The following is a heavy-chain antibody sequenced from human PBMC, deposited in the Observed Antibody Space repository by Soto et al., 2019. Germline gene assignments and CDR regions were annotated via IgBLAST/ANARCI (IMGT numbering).Heavy chain of an antibody. V-gene: IGHV2-70*12. D-gene: IGHD6-19*01. J-gene: IGHJ4*02. CDR3: AHRLAVAGTGIDY. CDR1: GGSISSYY. Sequence: TLSLTCTVSGGSISSYYWSWIRQPPGKALEWLARIDWDDDKYYSTSLKTRLTISKDTSKNQVVLTMTNMDPVDTATYYCAHRLAVAGTGIDYWGQGTLVTVS. CDR2: IDWDDDK.